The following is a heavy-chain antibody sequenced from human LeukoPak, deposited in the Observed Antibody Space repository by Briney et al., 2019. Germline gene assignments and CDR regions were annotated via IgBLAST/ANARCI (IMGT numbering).Heavy chain of an antibody. CDR1: GYTFTGYY. D-gene: IGHD3-3*01. CDR2: INPSGGST. J-gene: IGHJ4*02. CDR3: ARVAAPYYDFWSGYFDY. V-gene: IGHV1-46*01. Sequence: VASVKVSCKASGYTFTGYYMHWVRQAPGQGLEWMGIINPSGGSTSYAQKFQGRVTMTRDMSTSTVYMELSSLRSEDTAVYYCARVAAPYYDFWSGYFDYWGQGTLVTVSS.